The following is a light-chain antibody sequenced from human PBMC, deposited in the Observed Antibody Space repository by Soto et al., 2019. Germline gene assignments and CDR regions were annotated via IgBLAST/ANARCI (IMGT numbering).Light chain of an antibody. CDR3: QQYGSSPPRT. CDR2: GAS. J-gene: IGKJ1*01. Sequence: DIVLTQSTGTLSLSPGERPTLSCRAGRSVSNDFLAWYQQKPGQAPRLLIYGASTRATDVPDRFSGSGSGADFTLSISRLEPEDFAVYYCQQYGSSPPRTFGQGTKVDIK. V-gene: IGKV3-20*01. CDR1: RSVSNDF.